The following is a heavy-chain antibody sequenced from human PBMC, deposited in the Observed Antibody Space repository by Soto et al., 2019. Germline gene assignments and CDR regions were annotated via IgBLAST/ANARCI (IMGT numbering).Heavy chain of an antibody. CDR3: AREGIAVAGTFEWFDP. CDR2: IYYSGST. Sequence: QVQLQESGPGLVKPSETLSLTCTVSGGSISSYYWSWIRQPPGKGLEWIGYIYYSGSTNYNPSLTSRVTISVDTSKNQFSLKLSSVTAADTAVYYCAREGIAVAGTFEWFDPWGQGTLVTVSS. CDR1: GGSISSYY. V-gene: IGHV4-59*01. J-gene: IGHJ5*02. D-gene: IGHD6-19*01.